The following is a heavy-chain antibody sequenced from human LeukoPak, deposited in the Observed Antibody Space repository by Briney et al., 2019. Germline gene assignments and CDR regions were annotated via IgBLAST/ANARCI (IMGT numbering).Heavy chain of an antibody. CDR3: ARRAVNDLDY. CDR2: IYYNGST. D-gene: IGHD4-17*01. CDR1: GGSISSSSYY. V-gene: IGHV4-39*01. Sequence: SETLSLTCIVSGGSISSSSYYWAWIRQSPGKGLEWIGSIYYNGSTYYNPSLKSRVTISVDTSKNQFSLKVNSVTAADTAVYYCARRAVNDLDYWGQGTLVTVSS. J-gene: IGHJ4*02.